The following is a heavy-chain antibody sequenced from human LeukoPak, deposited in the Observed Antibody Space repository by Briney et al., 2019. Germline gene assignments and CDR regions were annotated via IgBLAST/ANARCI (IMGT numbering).Heavy chain of an antibody. CDR2: MYHSGTA. D-gene: IGHD6-13*01. J-gene: IGHJ4*02. CDR3: AREAGSWPTNFDY. CDR1: GDSIISSNW. Sequence: PSETLSLTCTVSGDSIISSNWWSWVRQPPGKGLEWIGEMYHSGTANYNPSLESRVTTSIDMSKNQFSLRLTSVTAADTAVYFCAREAGSWPTNFDYWGQGTLVTVSS. V-gene: IGHV4-4*02.